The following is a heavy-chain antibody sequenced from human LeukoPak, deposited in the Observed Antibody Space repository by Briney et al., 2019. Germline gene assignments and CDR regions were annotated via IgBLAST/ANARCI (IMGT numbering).Heavy chain of an antibody. CDR3: ARDSRWLGYGMDV. V-gene: IGHV3-66*01. CDR2: IYRGGST. D-gene: IGHD6-19*01. J-gene: IGHJ6*02. Sequence: GGSLRLSCAASGFTVSSNYMSWVRQAPGKGLEWVSVIYRGGSTYYADSVKGRFTISRDNSKNTLYLQMNSLRAEDTAVYYCARDSRWLGYGMDVWGQGTTVTVSS. CDR1: GFTVSSNY.